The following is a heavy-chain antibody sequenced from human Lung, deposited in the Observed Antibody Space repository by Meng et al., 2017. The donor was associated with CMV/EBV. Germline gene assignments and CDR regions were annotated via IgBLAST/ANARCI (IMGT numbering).Heavy chain of an antibody. Sequence: GESLKISCAASGFTFSSYWMSWVRQAPGKGLEWVANIKQDGSEIYFVDSVKGRFTISRDNAKNSLYLQMNSLRAEDTAVYYCARGEWQQLVEYFFDYLGQGXLVTVSS. V-gene: IGHV3-7*01. CDR1: GFTFSSYW. J-gene: IGHJ4*02. CDR3: ARGEWQQLVEYFFDY. CDR2: IKQDGSEI. D-gene: IGHD6-13*01.